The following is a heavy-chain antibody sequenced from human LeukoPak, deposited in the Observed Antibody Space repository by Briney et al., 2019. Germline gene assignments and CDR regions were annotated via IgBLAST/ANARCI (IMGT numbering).Heavy chain of an antibody. CDR1: GFTFSSTT. V-gene: IGHV3-23*01. J-gene: IGHJ4*02. D-gene: IGHD6-13*01. CDR3: TKDRRGPAAGTWYFDS. Sequence: GGSLRLSCVASGFTFSSTTMGWVRQAPGRGLEWVSSITAIDGRTYYADSVRGRFTISRDDSKNTVYLQLNSLRAGDTAIYYCTKDRRGPAAGTWYFDSWGQGTLVTVSS. CDR2: ITAIDGRT.